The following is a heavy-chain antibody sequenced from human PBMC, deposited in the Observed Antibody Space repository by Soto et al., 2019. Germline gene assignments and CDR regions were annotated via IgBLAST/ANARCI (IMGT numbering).Heavy chain of an antibody. Sequence: GGSLRLSCAASGFSFSDYGMHWVRQAPGKGLEWLTIIWFDASHEYYADSVKGRFTISRDNSNSTLYLQLNSLTADDTAVYFCARDQGRATADGPLGNGPDVWGQGTAVTVSS. CDR3: ARDQGRATADGPLGNGPDV. J-gene: IGHJ6*02. CDR1: GFSFSDYG. V-gene: IGHV3-33*01. D-gene: IGHD6-13*01. CDR2: IWFDASHE.